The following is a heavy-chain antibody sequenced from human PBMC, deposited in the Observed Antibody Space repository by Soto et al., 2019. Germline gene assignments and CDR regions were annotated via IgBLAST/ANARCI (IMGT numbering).Heavy chain of an antibody. CDR3: ARDYAVVVVAATRGWFDP. CDR2: ISAYNGNT. J-gene: IGHJ5*02. V-gene: IGHV1-18*04. CDR1: GYTFTSYG. Sequence: ASVKVSCKASGYTFTSYGISWVRQAPGQGLEWVGWISAYNGNTNYAQKLQGRVTMTTDTSTSTAYMELRSLRSDDTAVYYCARDYAVVVVAATRGWFDPWGQGTLVTVSS. D-gene: IGHD2-15*01.